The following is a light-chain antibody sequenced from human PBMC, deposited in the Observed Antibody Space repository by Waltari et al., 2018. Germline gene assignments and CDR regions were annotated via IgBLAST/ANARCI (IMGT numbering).Light chain of an antibody. J-gene: IGKJ1*01. CDR1: QSVRYN. CDR2: DAS. V-gene: IGKV3-15*01. CDR3: QQYDKGPWT. Sequence: EVLMTQSPATLSVSPGERATLSCRASQSVRYNLAWYQQRPGQAPRLLVYDASTRATGIPARFSGSGSGTEFTLTISSLHSEDFAVYFCQQYDKGPWTFGQGTKVEIK.